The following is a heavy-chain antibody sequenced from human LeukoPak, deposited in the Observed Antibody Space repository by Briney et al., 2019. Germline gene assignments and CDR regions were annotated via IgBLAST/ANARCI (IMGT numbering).Heavy chain of an antibody. D-gene: IGHD3-9*01. CDR1: GFAFSSYG. CDR3: AKDGGLTGDNYFDH. J-gene: IGHJ4*02. V-gene: IGHV3-30*18. CDR2: ISKDGGNK. Sequence: GRSLRLSCAASGFAFSSYGMHWVRQTPGKGLEWVAVISKDGGNKFYADSLKGRDTISRDDSKNTIYLYMNTLRPEDSGIYYCAKDGGLTGDNYFDHWGLGTLVTVSS.